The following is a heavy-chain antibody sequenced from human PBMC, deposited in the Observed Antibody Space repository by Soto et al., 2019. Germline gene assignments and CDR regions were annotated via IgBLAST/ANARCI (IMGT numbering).Heavy chain of an antibody. D-gene: IGHD6-13*01. V-gene: IGHV1-46*01. J-gene: IGHJ5*01. CDR2: INPSGGST. CDR1: GYTFTSYY. Sequence: QVQLVQSGAEVKKPGASVKVSCKASGYTFTSYYMHWVRQAPGQGLEWMGIINPSGGSTSYAQKFQGRVTMTRDTSTSTVYMELSSLRSEDTAVYYCARDPSIAAAGTVIKLGGERALDSWGQGTLVTVSS. CDR3: ARDPSIAAAGTVIKLGGERALDS.